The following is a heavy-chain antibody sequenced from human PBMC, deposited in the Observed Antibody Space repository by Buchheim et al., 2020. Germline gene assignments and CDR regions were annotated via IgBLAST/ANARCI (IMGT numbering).Heavy chain of an antibody. J-gene: IGHJ3*01. Sequence: QVQLVESGGGVVQPGRPLRLSCAASGFTFSSYGMHWVRQAPGKGLEWVAVIWYDGSNKYYADSVKGRFTISRDNSKNTLYLQMNSLRAEDTAVYYCAREPSNCSGGSCYALQSWGQGT. D-gene: IGHD2-15*01. CDR2: IWYDGSNK. V-gene: IGHV3-33*01. CDR1: GFTFSSYG. CDR3: AREPSNCSGGSCYALQS.